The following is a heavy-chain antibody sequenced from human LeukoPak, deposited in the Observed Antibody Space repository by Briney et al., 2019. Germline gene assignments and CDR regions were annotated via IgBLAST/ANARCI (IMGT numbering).Heavy chain of an antibody. CDR1: GDSVSSNSAA. CDR2: TYYRSKWYN. Sequence: SQTLSLTFAISGDSVSSNSAAWNWLRQSPSRGLEWLGRTYYRSKWYNDYAESVKSRITINPDTSRNQFSLQLNSVTPEDTAMYYCARRRTTGDFDYWGQGTLVTVSS. J-gene: IGHJ4*02. V-gene: IGHV6-1*01. CDR3: ARRRTTGDFDY. D-gene: IGHD1-1*01.